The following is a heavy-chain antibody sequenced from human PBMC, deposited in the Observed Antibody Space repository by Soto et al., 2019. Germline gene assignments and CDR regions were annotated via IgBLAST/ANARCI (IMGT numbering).Heavy chain of an antibody. CDR3: AKEKGFGGVRKGMDV. D-gene: IGHD3-16*01. CDR2: INWNSGSI. J-gene: IGHJ6*02. V-gene: IGHV3-9*01. Sequence: EVQLVESGGGLVQPGRSLRLSCAASGFTFDDYAMHWVRQAPGKGLEWVSGINWNSGSIGYADSVKGRFTISRDNPKNYMYLKMNSLRTEDTALYYCAKEKGFGGVRKGMDVWGQGTTVTVSS. CDR1: GFTFDDYA.